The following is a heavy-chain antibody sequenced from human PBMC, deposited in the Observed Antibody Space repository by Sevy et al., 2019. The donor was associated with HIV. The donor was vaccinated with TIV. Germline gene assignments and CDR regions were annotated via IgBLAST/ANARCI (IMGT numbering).Heavy chain of an antibody. CDR2: ISGSDNTI. Sequence: GGSLRLSCAASGFTFSDYYMSWIRQAPGKGLEWLSYISGSDNTIYYADSVKGRFTISRDNAKNSLYLQMNSLRAEDTAVYYCARDHVKDGDLGDYYYYAIDVRGQGTSVTVSS. D-gene: IGHD4-17*01. CDR1: GFTFSDYY. V-gene: IGHV3-11*01. CDR3: ARDHVKDGDLGDYYYYAIDV. J-gene: IGHJ6*02.